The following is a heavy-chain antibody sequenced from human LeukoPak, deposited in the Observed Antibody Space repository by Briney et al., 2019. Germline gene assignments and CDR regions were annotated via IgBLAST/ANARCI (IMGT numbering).Heavy chain of an antibody. V-gene: IGHV1-2*02. J-gene: IGHJ4*02. CDR3: ATGGGSSSAFDY. CDR1: GYTFTGYY. Sequence: ASVKVSCKASGYTFTGYYMHWVRQAPGQGLEWMGWINPNSGGTNYAQKFQGRVTMTRDTSISTAYMELSSLGSEDTAVYYCATGGGSSSAFDYWGQGTLVTVSS. D-gene: IGHD6-6*01. CDR2: INPNSGGT.